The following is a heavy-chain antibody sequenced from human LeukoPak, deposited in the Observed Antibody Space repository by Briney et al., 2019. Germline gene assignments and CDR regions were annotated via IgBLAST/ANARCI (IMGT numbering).Heavy chain of an antibody. CDR1: GGSISSYH. D-gene: IGHD2-2*03. CDR2: NSYSGST. J-gene: IGHJ4*02. Sequence: SETLSLTCTVSGGSISSYHWTWIRQPPGKGLEWIGHNSYSGSTNYNPSLKSRVTISVDMSKNQFSLRLRSVTAADTAVNYCARWMGHFDFWGQGTLVTVSS. V-gene: IGHV4-59*08. CDR3: ARWMGHFDF.